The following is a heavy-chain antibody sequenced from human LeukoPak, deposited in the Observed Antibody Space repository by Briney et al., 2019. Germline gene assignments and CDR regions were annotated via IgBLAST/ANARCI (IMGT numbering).Heavy chain of an antibody. CDR3: AKSYGSGPVWDY. V-gene: IGHV3-23*01. CDR1: GLTFSSYA. D-gene: IGHD3-10*01. J-gene: IGHJ4*02. Sequence: GGSLRPSCAASGLTFSSYAMSWVRQAPGKGLEWVSAISGSGGSTYYADSVKGRFTISRDNSKNTLYLQMNSLRAEDTAVYYCAKSYGSGPVWDYWGQGTLVTVSS. CDR2: ISGSGGST.